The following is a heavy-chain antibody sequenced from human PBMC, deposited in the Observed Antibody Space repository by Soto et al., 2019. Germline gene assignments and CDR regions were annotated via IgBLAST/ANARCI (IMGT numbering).Heavy chain of an antibody. D-gene: IGHD2-15*01. J-gene: IGHJ4*01. CDR3: ARDATLRH. CDR2: VDYTGNT. V-gene: IGHV4-59*01. CDR1: GDSMDGFY. Sequence: SDTLSVTCTVSGDSMDGFYWNWIRQPPGKGLEWIGFVDYTGNTNYNPSLRSRLSISIDTSKNQFSLQLSSVIAADTAIYYCARDATLRHWGHGTLGTVS.